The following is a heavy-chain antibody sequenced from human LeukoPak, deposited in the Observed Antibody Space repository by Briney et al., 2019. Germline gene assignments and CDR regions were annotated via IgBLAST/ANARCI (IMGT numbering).Heavy chain of an antibody. J-gene: IGHJ4*02. Sequence: HSGGSLRLSCATSGFTFSTYWMTWVRQAPGKGLEWVANIKQDGSQKYYVDSVKGRFTISRDNAKNSLYLQMNSLRVEDTAVYYCARDVLGRSGEQLDYWGQGTLVTVSS. V-gene: IGHV3-7*03. D-gene: IGHD3-3*01. CDR1: GFTFSTYW. CDR2: IKQDGSQK. CDR3: ARDVLGRSGEQLDY.